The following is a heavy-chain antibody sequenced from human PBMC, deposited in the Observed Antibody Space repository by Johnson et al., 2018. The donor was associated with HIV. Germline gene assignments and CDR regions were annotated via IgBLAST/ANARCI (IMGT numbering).Heavy chain of an antibody. J-gene: IGHJ3*02. Sequence: VQLVESGGGLVQPGRSLRLSCTASGFTFGDYAMSWVRQAPGTGLEWVGFIRSKAYGGTTEYAASVTGRLTISRDDSKSIAYLQMNSLKTEDTAVYYCTRDRPTYYSFWSGYPADAFDIWGQGTMVTVSS. CDR3: TRDRPTYYSFWSGYPADAFDI. CDR2: IRSKAYGGTT. CDR1: GFTFGDYA. V-gene: IGHV3-49*04. D-gene: IGHD3-3*01.